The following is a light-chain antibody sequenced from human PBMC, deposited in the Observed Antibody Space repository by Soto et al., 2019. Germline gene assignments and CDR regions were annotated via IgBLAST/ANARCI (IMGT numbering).Light chain of an antibody. V-gene: IGKV1-33*01. CDR3: QQYDHFPPLT. CDR1: QDISNH. CDR2: AAS. Sequence: DIQMTQSPSSLSASVGDRVTITCQASQDISNHLNWYQQKPGKAPNLLIYAASNLETGVPSRFSGSGSGTDFTFTISSLQPEDVATYYCQQYDHFPPLTFGGGTKVEIK. J-gene: IGKJ4*01.